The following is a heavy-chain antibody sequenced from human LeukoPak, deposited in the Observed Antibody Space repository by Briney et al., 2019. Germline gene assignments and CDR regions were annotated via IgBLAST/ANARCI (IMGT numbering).Heavy chain of an antibody. J-gene: IGHJ4*02. Sequence: KPSETLSLTCTVSGGSISSSSYYWAWIRQPPGKGLEWIGSIHYSGSTYYNPSLKSRVTISVDTSKNQFSLKLSSVTAADTAVYYCARDRPDGYNYDYWGQGTLVTVSS. V-gene: IGHV4-39*07. D-gene: IGHD5-24*01. CDR2: IHYSGST. CDR3: ARDRPDGYNYDY. CDR1: GGSISSSSYY.